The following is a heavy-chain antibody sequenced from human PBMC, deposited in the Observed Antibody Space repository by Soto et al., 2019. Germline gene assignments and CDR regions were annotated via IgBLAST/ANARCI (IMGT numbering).Heavy chain of an antibody. CDR2: IRSKAYGGTT. V-gene: IGHV3-49*03. Sequence: GGSLRLSCTASGFTVGDYAMSWFRQAPGKGLEWVGFIRSKAYGGTTEYAASVKGRFTISRDDSKSIAYLQMNSLKTEDTAVYYCTRVYGDYGYYYYYMDVWGKGTTVTVSS. CDR1: GFTVGDYA. CDR3: TRVYGDYGYYYYYMDV. J-gene: IGHJ6*03. D-gene: IGHD4-17*01.